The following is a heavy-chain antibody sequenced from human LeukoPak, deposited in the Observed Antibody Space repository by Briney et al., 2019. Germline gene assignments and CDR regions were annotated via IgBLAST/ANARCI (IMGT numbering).Heavy chain of an antibody. J-gene: IGHJ3*02. Sequence: GGSLRLSCAVSGFSFSSYDMHWVRQATGKGLEWVSGIGTAGDTYYPGSVKGRFTISRENAKNSLYLQMNSLRAGDTAVYYCARGGEVERRGTFVIWGQGTMVTVSS. CDR1: GFSFSSYD. CDR2: IGTAGDT. D-gene: IGHD1-1*01. CDR3: ARGGEVERRGTFVI. V-gene: IGHV3-13*01.